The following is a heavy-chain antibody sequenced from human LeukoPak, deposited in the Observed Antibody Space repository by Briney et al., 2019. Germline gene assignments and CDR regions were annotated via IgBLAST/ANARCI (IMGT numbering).Heavy chain of an antibody. V-gene: IGHV4-39*01. Sequence: SETLSLTCTVSGGSISSSRHCWGWIRQTPGKGLEYIGDIYYSGSTYYNPSLKSRVTISVGTSKNQFSLKLTSVTAADTAVYYCARRGGVRSSPPVENYFDYWGQGILVTVSS. CDR3: ARRGGVRSSPPVENYFDY. D-gene: IGHD6-6*01. CDR1: GGSISSSRHC. CDR2: IYYSGST. J-gene: IGHJ4*02.